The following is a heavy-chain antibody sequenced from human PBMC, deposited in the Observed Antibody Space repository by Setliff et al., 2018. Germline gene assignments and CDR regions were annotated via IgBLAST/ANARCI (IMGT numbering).Heavy chain of an antibody. V-gene: IGHV4-61*01. CDR2: VYYSGTP. CDR3: ARGGTYRYFDY. CDR1: DGSMTSGSYY. Sequence: SETLSLTCSVSDGSMTSGSYYWGWIRQPPGKGLEWIGSVYYSGTPNYDPSLKSRVTISVDTSKNQFSLKLSSVTAADTAIYYCARGGTYRYFDYWGQGTLVTVSS. J-gene: IGHJ4*02.